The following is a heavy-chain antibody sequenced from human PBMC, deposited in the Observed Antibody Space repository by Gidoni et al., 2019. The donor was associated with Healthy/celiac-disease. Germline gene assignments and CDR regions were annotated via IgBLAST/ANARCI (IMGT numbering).Heavy chain of an antibody. J-gene: IGHJ6*02. Sequence: QLQLQESGPGLVKPSETLSLTCTVSGGSISSSSYYWGWIRQPPGKGLEWIGSIYYSGSTYYNPSLKSRVTISVDTSKNQFSLKLSSVTAADTAVYYCVRFLEWFPPFLDVWGQGTTVTVSS. D-gene: IGHD3-3*01. CDR2: IYYSGST. V-gene: IGHV4-39*01. CDR3: VRFLEWFPPFLDV. CDR1: GGSISSSSYY.